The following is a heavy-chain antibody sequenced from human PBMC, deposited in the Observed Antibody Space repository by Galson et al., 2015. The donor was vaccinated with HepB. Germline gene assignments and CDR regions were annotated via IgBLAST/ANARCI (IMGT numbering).Heavy chain of an antibody. V-gene: IGHV3-74*01. CDR1: GFAISNYW. Sequence: SLRLSCAASGFAISNYWMHWVRQVPGKGLEWVSSIKSDGTSITYADSVMGRFTISRDNARNTVYLQMNGLRAEDTAIYYCTRVQTGNYGRFDSWGQGTLVTVSS. CDR2: IKSDGTSI. CDR3: TRVQTGNYGRFDS. J-gene: IGHJ4*02. D-gene: IGHD4-17*01.